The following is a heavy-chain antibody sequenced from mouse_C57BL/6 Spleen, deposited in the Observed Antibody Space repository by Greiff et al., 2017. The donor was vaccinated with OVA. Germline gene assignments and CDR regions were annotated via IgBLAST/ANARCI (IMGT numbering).Heavy chain of an antibody. CDR1: GYTFTSYW. CDR3: ARTLYDPYAMDY. J-gene: IGHJ4*01. D-gene: IGHD2-3*01. CDR2: IHPNSGST. V-gene: IGHV1-64*01. Sequence: QVQLQQPGAELVKPGASVKLSCKASGYTFTSYWMHWVKQRPGQGLEWIGMIHPNSGSTNYNEKFKSKATLTVDKSSSTAYMQLSSLTSEDSAVYYCARTLYDPYAMDYWGQGTSVTVSS.